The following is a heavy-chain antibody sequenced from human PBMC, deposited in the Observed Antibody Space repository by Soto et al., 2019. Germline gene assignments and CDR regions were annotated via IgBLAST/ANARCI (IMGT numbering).Heavy chain of an antibody. V-gene: IGHV4-31*03. D-gene: IGHD2-2*01. J-gene: IGHJ4*02. CDR2: IYHTGST. CDR3: SCYRFSGKRWSKFDY. CDR1: GVVLGSDAYY. Sequence: TLSLTCTVSGVVLGSDAYYWSWIRQHPGKGLEWIGNIYHTGSTYYNPSLKSRVVISLDTSQNQFFLSLSSVTAAAPAVYFWSCYRFSGKRWSKFDYWGQGSLVTVSS.